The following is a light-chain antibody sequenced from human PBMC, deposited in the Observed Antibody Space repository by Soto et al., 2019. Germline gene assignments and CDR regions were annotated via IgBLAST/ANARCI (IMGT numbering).Light chain of an antibody. V-gene: IGKV1-39*01. Sequence: DIQMTQSPSSLSASVGDRVTITCQASQSIDNYLHWYQQKPGKAPQLLIYAASNLQSGVPARFSGSRSGTEFTLTINSLQPEDFATYYCQQSHSTPITFGQGTRLEI. CDR2: AAS. J-gene: IGKJ5*01. CDR3: QQSHSTPIT. CDR1: QSIDNY.